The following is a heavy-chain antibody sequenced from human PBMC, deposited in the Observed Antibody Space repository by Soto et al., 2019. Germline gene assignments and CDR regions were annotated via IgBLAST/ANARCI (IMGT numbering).Heavy chain of an antibody. J-gene: IGHJ4*02. V-gene: IGHV3-23*01. CDR3: ARDQSGTGSGWYYYFDY. CDR1: GFTFGSYS. D-gene: IGHD6-19*01. Sequence: GGSLRLSCAASGFTFGSYSLNWVRQAPGKGLEWVSTISGSGGSTYYADSVKGRFTISRDSSKNTLYLRMNSLRAEDTAVYYCARDQSGTGSGWYYYFDYWGQGALVTSPQ. CDR2: ISGSGGST.